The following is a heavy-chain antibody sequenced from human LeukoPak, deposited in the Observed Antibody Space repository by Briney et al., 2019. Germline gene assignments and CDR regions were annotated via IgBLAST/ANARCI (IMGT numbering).Heavy chain of an antibody. D-gene: IGHD7-27*01. V-gene: IGHV3-11*01. CDR2: LSNTGSDI. CDR1: GFTFSDHY. Sequence: GGSLRLSCVVSGFTFSDHYMTWIRQAPGKGLEYISYLSNTGSDISYADSVKGRFSISRDNAKNSLYLQMNSLRAEDTAMYYCARGHWGLDHWGQGTLVTVSS. J-gene: IGHJ5*02. CDR3: ARGHWGLDH.